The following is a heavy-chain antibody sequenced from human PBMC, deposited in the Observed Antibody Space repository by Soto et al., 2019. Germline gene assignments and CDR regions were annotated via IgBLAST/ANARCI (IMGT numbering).Heavy chain of an antibody. Sequence: SETLSLTCSGSGGSISGSYWSLIRQSPGKGLEWLGYVYYTGSTNYSPSLRSRVSISVDTSKNEFSLRLSSVTAADTAVYFCARSVAVPGAHLDYRGQGTPVPVSS. J-gene: IGHJ4*02. CDR2: VYYTGST. D-gene: IGHD2-8*02. CDR1: GGSISGSY. V-gene: IGHV4-59*01. CDR3: ARSVAVPGAHLDY.